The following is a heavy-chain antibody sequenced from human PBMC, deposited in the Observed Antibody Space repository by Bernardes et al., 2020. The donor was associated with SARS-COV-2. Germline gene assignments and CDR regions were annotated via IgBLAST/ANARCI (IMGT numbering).Heavy chain of an antibody. CDR2: TSYNGNT. Sequence: SETLSLTCTVSYYTITGTSYYWGWVRQSPGKRPEWLGGTSYNGNTFYNPSLETRLTISLDATNNRFVLSLASATTADTAVYYCARGTWGRLAARLYYYHYMGGWGEGATVTVSS. D-gene: IGHD6-6*01. CDR1: YYTITGTSYY. J-gene: IGHJ6*03. V-gene: IGHV4-39*02. CDR3: ARGTWGRLAARLYYYHYMGG.